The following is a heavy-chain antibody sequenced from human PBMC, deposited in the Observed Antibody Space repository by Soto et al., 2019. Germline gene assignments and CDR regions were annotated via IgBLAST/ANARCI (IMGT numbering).Heavy chain of an antibody. Sequence: GSLSLSCAASGFTFSSYEMNWVRQAPGKGLEWVSYISSSGSTIYYADSVKGRFTISRDNAKNSLYLQMNSLRAEDTAVYYCARDFCSGGSCYRYFDYWGQGTLVTISS. CDR1: GFTFSSYE. J-gene: IGHJ4*02. D-gene: IGHD2-15*01. CDR3: ARDFCSGGSCYRYFDY. V-gene: IGHV3-48*03. CDR2: ISSSGSTI.